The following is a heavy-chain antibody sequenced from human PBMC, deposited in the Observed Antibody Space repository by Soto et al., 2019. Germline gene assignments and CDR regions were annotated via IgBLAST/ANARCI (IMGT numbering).Heavy chain of an antibody. Sequence: GGSLRLSCTASGFTFSIYAMHWVRQAPGKGLDWVSIISFDGKKIDYAGSVRGRFTISRDNSQNTLYLQMDSLTTEDTAVYYCARRDFYCRGRNCFSGDYAMDVWGQGTTVTVSS. J-gene: IGHJ6*02. CDR1: GFTFSIYA. V-gene: IGHV3-30*04. CDR3: ARRDFYCRGRNCFSGDYAMDV. CDR2: ISFDGKKI. D-gene: IGHD2-15*01.